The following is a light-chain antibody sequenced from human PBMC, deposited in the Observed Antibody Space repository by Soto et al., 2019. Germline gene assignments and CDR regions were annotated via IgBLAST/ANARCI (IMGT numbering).Light chain of an antibody. V-gene: IGKV3D-15*01. CDR3: QQYKDWPPFT. Sequence: EIVMTQSPLTLSVSPGERATLSCRASQNININLALYQQRPGQAPRVLIYGASSRASGIPDRFSGSGSGTDFTLTIIRLEPDDFAFYYCQQYKDWPPFTFGGGTSVEIK. CDR1: QNININ. J-gene: IGKJ4*01. CDR2: GAS.